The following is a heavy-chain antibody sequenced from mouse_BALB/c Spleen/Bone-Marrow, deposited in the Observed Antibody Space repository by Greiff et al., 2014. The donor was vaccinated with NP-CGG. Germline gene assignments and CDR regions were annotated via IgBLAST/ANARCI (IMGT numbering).Heavy chain of an antibody. CDR3: ARGYYDYVYAMDY. CDR1: GFNIKDTH. V-gene: IGHV14-3*02. J-gene: IGHJ4*01. Sequence: EVQLVESGAELVKPGASVKLSCTASGFNIKDTHMHWVKQRPEQGLEWIGRIDPANGNTKYDPKFQGKATITADTSSNTAYLQLSSLTSEDTAVYYCARGYYDYVYAMDYWGQGTSVTVSS. D-gene: IGHD2-4*01. CDR2: IDPANGNT.